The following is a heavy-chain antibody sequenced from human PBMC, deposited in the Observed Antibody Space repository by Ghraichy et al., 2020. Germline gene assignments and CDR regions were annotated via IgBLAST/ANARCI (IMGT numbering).Heavy chain of an antibody. D-gene: IGHD6-25*01. CDR1: GASISSGGHS. V-gene: IGHV4-30-2*01. J-gene: IGHJ5*02. CDR2: ITHSAST. CDR3: ARVVRIAAAGGGFDP. Sequence: SETLSLTCAVSGASISSGGHSWSWIRQPLGKGLEWIGSITHSASTYYNPSLRSRVTLSVDSLKNQFSLKLSSVSAADTAVYYCARVVRIAAAGGGFDPWGQGTLVTVSS.